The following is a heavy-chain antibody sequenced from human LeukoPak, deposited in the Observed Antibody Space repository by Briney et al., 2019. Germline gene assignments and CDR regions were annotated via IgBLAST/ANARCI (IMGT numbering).Heavy chain of an antibody. Sequence: ASVKVSCKASGGTFSSYAITWVRQAPGQGLEWMGGIIPIFGTANYAQKFQGRVTITADESTSTAYMELSSLRSEDTAVYYCARDPLFQYGDDEGTFDYWGQGTLVTVSS. CDR1: GGTFSSYA. J-gene: IGHJ4*02. CDR3: ARDPLFQYGDDEGTFDY. CDR2: IIPIFGTA. D-gene: IGHD4-17*01. V-gene: IGHV1-69*13.